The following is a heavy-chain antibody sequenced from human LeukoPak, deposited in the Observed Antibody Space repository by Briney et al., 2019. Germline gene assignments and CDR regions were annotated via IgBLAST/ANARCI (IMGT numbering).Heavy chain of an antibody. J-gene: IGHJ4*02. Sequence: PSETLSLTCTVSGGSITSYYWSWIRQPPGKGLEWIGYIYYSGSVNYNPSLKSRVTMSVDTSKNQFSLKLTSVTAADTAVYYCARGRPPVAYWGQGTLVTVSS. D-gene: IGHD6-19*01. CDR3: ARGRPPVAY. V-gene: IGHV4-59*01. CDR1: GGSITSYY. CDR2: IYYSGSV.